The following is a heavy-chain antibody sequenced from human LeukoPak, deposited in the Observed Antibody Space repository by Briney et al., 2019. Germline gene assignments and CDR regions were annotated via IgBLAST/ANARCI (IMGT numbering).Heavy chain of an antibody. CDR2: ISSSGSTI. Sequence: GGSLRLSCAASGFTFSDYYMSWIRQAPGKGLEWVSYISSSGSTIYYADSVKGRFTISRDNAKNSLYLQMNSLRAEDTAVYYCPRVACSSTSCYVYYYYYMDVWGKGTTVTVSS. CDR3: PRVACSSTSCYVYYYYYMDV. CDR1: GFTFSDYY. D-gene: IGHD2-2*01. J-gene: IGHJ6*03. V-gene: IGHV3-11*01.